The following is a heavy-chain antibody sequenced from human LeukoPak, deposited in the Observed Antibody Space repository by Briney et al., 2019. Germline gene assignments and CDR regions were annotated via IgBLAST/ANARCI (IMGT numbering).Heavy chain of an antibody. J-gene: IGHJ4*02. D-gene: IGHD4-17*01. V-gene: IGHV3-30-3*01. CDR1: GFTFSSYA. CDR3: ARGAPHDYGDYFDY. Sequence: PGGSLRLSCSASGFTFSSYAMHWVRQAPGKGLEWVAVISYDGSNKYYADSVKGRFTISRDSSKNALYLQMNSLRPEDTAVYYCARGAPHDYGDYFDYWGQGTLVTVSS. CDR2: ISYDGSNK.